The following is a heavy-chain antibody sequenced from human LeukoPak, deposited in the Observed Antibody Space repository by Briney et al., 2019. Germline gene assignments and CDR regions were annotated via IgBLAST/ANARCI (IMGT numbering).Heavy chain of an antibody. CDR1: GFILSRYY. CDR2: SYSGGSI. Sequence: GGSLRLSCVASGFILSRYYMSWVRQTPGKGLEWVALSYSGGSIYCADSVKGRFTISRDNSKKMLFLQMNSLRADDTGVYYCARGPDVDGYIHAPFDSWGQGTLVTVSS. CDR3: ARGPDVDGYIHAPFDS. J-gene: IGHJ4*02. V-gene: IGHV3-53*01. D-gene: IGHD5-24*01.